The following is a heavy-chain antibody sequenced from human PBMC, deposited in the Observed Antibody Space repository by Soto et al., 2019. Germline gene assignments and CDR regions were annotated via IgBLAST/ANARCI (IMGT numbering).Heavy chain of an antibody. J-gene: IGHJ6*02. CDR2: IIPIFGTA. D-gene: IGHD2-15*01. Sequence: ASVKVSCKASGGTFSSYAISWVRQAPGQGLEWMGGIIPIFGTANYAQKFQGRVTITADESTSTAYMELSSLRSEDTAVYYCARGIVVAAKGHYYYGMDVWGQGTTVTVSS. V-gene: IGHV1-69*13. CDR3: ARGIVVAAKGHYYYGMDV. CDR1: GGTFSSYA.